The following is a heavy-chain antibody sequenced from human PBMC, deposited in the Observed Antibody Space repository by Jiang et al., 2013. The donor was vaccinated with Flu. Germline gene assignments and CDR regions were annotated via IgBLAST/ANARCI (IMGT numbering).Heavy chain of an antibody. V-gene: IGHV3-72*01. CDR2: TRNKASSYTT. J-gene: IGHJ4*02. D-gene: IGHD3-10*01. CDR3: AVMLRGVPY. Sequence: VQLVESGGGLVQPGGSLRLSCAGSGFTFSDHYMDWVRQAPGKGLEWVGRTRNKASSYTTEYAASVKGRFTISRDDSKNSLYLQMNSLKTEDTAVYYCAVMLRGVPYWGQGPWSPSPQ. CDR1: GFTFSDHY.